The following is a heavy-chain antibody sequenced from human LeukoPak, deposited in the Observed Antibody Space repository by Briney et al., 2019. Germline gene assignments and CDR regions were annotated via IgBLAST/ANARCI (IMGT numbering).Heavy chain of an antibody. CDR2: ISGSGGST. V-gene: IGHV3-23*01. Sequence: GGSLRLPCAASGFTFSSYAMSWVRQAPGKGLEWVSAISGSGGSTYYADSVKGRSTIPRDNSKNTLYLQMNSLRAEDTAVYYCAKDLVGWFGELFTGDFDYWGQGTLVTVSS. CDR3: AKDLVGWFGELFTGDFDY. D-gene: IGHD3-10*01. J-gene: IGHJ4*02. CDR1: GFTFSSYA.